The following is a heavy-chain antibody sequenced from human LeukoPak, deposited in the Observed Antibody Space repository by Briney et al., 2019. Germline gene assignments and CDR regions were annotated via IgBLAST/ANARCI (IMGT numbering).Heavy chain of an antibody. D-gene: IGHD4-17*01. V-gene: IGHV3-23*01. CDR2: IGGGGGIT. CDR1: GVSINNYA. CDR3: ARRTTGDDY. J-gene: IGHJ4*02. Sequence: PGGSLRLSCAASGVSINNYALSWVRQAPGKGLEWVSMIGGGGGITWYADSVKGRFTISRDNAKNSLYLQMNRLRAEDTAVYYCARRTTGDDYWGQGNLVTVSS.